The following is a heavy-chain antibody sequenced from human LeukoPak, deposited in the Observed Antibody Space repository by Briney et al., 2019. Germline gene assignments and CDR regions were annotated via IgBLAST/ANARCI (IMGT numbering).Heavy chain of an antibody. CDR1: GFTFNSYS. CDR3: VRGRGRRGGYVFDF. J-gene: IGHJ3*01. CDR2: LAYDGFNK. V-gene: IGHV3-30*04. D-gene: IGHD3-16*01. Sequence: GGSLRLSCAASGFTFNSYSMHWVRQAPGKGLECVARLAYDGFNKYYADSVKGRFTISRDSSQNTVYLQMNSLRPEDTAVYYCVRGRGRRGGYVFDFWGQGTRVTVSS.